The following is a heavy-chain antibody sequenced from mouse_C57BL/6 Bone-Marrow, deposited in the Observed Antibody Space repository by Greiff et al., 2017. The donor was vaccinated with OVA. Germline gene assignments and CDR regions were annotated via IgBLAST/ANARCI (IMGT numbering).Heavy chain of an antibody. CDR1: GFNIKDDY. J-gene: IGHJ3*01. CDR3: TNYYGSRFAY. D-gene: IGHD1-1*01. CDR2: IDPENGDT. Sequence: VQLKESGAELVRPGASVKLSCTASGFNIKDDYMHWVKQRPEQGLEWIGWIDPENGDTDYASKFQGKATITADTSSNTAYLQLSSLTSEDTAVYYCTNYYGSRFAYWGQGTLVTVSA. V-gene: IGHV14-4*01.